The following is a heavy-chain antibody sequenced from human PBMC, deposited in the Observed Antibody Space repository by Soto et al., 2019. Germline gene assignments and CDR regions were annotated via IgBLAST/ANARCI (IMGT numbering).Heavy chain of an antibody. CDR3: ARARSAGYSGYEHFDY. J-gene: IGHJ4*02. D-gene: IGHD5-12*01. Sequence: QVQLVQSGAEVKKPGSSVKVSCKASGGTFSSYAISWVRQAPGQGLEWMGGIIPIFGTANYAQKFQGRVTIAADESTSTAYMELRRLRSEDTAVYYCARARSAGYSGYEHFDYWGQGTLVTVSS. V-gene: IGHV1-69*01. CDR2: IIPIFGTA. CDR1: GGTFSSYA.